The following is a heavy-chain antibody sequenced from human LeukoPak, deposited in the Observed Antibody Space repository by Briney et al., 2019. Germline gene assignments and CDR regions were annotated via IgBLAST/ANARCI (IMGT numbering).Heavy chain of an antibody. CDR2: IYSGGST. CDR1: GFTVSNNY. J-gene: IGHJ4*02. Sequence: PGGSLRLSCAASGFTVSNNYMNWVRQAPGKGLEWVSIIYSGGSTYYADSVKGRFTISRDNSKNTLYLQMNSLRVEDTAVYYCVRDLAYGYEEFDYWGQGTLVTVSS. D-gene: IGHD5-18*01. V-gene: IGHV3-66*01. CDR3: VRDLAYGYEEFDY.